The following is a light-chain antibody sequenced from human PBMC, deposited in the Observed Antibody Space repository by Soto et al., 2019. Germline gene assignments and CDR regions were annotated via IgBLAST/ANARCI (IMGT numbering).Light chain of an antibody. V-gene: IGLV1-44*01. CDR1: SSNIVTNS. J-gene: IGLJ2*01. CDR3: TAWDDNLSLVV. Sequence: QSVLTQPPSASGTPGQRVTISCSGSSSNIVTNSVNWYQQLPETAPKLLIYSNNQRPSGVPDRFSGSKSGTSASLAISGLQSEDEADYYCTAWDDNLSLVVFGGGTKLTVL. CDR2: SNN.